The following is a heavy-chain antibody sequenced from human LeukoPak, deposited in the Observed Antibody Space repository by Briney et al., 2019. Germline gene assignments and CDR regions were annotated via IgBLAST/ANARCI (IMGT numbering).Heavy chain of an antibody. D-gene: IGHD3-22*01. CDR2: ISPSGGGT. CDR3: AKDFRTYYYDSSGDAFDI. V-gene: IGHV3-23*01. J-gene: IGHJ3*02. CDR1: GFTFSSYG. Sequence: PGGSLRLSCAASGFTFSSYGMNWVRQAPGKGLEWISGISPSGGGTYYADFVKGRFTISRDDSRNTLYLQMNSLRAEDTAVYYCAKDFRTYYYDSSGDAFDIWGQGTMVTVSS.